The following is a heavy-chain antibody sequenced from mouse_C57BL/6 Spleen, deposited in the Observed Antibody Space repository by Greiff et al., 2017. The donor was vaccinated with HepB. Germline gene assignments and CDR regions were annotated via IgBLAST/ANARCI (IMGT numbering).Heavy chain of an antibody. CDR3: AREALITTVVATGMDY. CDR1: GYTFTSYW. J-gene: IGHJ4*01. Sequence: VQLQQSGAELAKPGASVKLSCKASGYTFTSYWMHWVKQRPGQGLEWIGYINPSSGYTKYNQKFTDKATLTADKSSSTAYMQLSSLTYEDSAVYYCAREALITTVVATGMDYWGQGTSVTVSS. V-gene: IGHV1-7*01. CDR2: INPSSGYT. D-gene: IGHD1-1*01.